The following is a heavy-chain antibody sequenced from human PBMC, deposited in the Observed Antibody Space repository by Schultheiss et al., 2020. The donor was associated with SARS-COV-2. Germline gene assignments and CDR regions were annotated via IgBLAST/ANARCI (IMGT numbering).Heavy chain of an antibody. CDR3: ARHMTTVASYGMDV. V-gene: IGHV3-30*04. CDR2: ISYDGSNK. Sequence: GGSLRLSCAASGFTFSPYAIHWVRQAPGKGLQWVAVISYDGSNKYYADSVKGRFTISRDNAKNSLYLQMNSLRAEDTAVYYCARHMTTVASYGMDVWGQGTTVTVSS. D-gene: IGHD4-11*01. CDR1: GFTFSPYA. J-gene: IGHJ6*02.